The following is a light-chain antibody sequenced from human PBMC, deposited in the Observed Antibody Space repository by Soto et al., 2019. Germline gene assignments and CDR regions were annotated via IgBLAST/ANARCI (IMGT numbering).Light chain of an antibody. CDR1: GGSIASGY. J-gene: IGLJ1*01. Sequence: NFMLTQPHSVSESPGKTVTISCTRSGGSIASGYVQWYRQRPGSAPTTVIYEDNQRPSGVPDRFSGSIDSSSNSASLTISGLQTEDEADYYCQSYHSSYPYVFGTVTKLSVL. CDR3: QSYHSSYPYV. CDR2: EDN. V-gene: IGLV6-57*03.